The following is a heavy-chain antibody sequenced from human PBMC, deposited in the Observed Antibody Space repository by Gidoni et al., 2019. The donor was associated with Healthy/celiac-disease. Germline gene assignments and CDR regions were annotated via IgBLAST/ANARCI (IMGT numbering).Heavy chain of an antibody. CDR2: IIPTLGIA. J-gene: IGHJ4*02. Sequence: QVQLVQSGAEVKKPGSSVKVSCKASGGTFSSYAISWVRQAPGQGLEWMGRIIPTLGIANYAQKFQGRVTITADKSTSTAYMELSSLRSEDTAVYYCARDHAVVTPDYFDYWGQGTLVTVSS. V-gene: IGHV1-69*04. D-gene: IGHD2-21*02. CDR1: GGTFSSYA. CDR3: ARDHAVVTPDYFDY.